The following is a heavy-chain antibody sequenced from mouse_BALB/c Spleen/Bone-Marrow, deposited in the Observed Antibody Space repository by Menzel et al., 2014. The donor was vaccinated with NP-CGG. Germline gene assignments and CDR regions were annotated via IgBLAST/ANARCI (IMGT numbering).Heavy chain of an antibody. CDR2: IYPGDGDT. V-gene: IGHV1-80*01. CDR3: ARGGISVDY. J-gene: IGHJ2*01. Sequence: VQGVESGAELVRPGSSVKISCESSGYVFSTYWINWVKQRPGQGLEWIGQIYPGDGDTDYNGKFKDKATLTADKPSNTAYMQLSSLTSEDSAVYFCARGGISVDYWGQGTTLTVSS. CDR1: GYVFSTYW.